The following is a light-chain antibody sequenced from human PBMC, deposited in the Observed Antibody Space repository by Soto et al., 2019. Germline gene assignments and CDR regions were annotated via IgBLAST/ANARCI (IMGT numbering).Light chain of an antibody. Sequence: DIQMTQSPSSLSASVGDRVTITCRASQSISSYLNCYQEKPGQAPKLLIYAASSLQGEVPSRFSGGGSVTHFTLAINSLQPEDFATYYCQQTYDTPYTFGQGTKLQIK. CDR1: QSISSY. J-gene: IGKJ2*01. V-gene: IGKV1-39*01. CDR3: QQTYDTPYT. CDR2: AAS.